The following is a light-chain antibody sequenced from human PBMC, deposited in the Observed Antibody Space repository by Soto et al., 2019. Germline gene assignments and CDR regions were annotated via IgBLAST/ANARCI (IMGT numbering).Light chain of an antibody. Sequence: EMVRTQSPATLPVSPGGRATLSCRASHSVGSNLAGCQQRPRRPPRLLIFGASTRDAGGPTRCISGSASREDFPTTISRLDSEVFVYYYRQQYSRSPWTFGQGTKVDIK. V-gene: IGKV3D-15*01. CDR3: QQYSRSPWT. CDR2: GAS. J-gene: IGKJ1*01. CDR1: HSVGSN.